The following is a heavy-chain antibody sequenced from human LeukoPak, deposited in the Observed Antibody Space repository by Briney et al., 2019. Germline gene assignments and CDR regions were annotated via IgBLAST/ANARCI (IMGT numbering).Heavy chain of an antibody. CDR3: AKDIVAAAGTWANYYGMDV. D-gene: IGHD6-13*01. V-gene: IGHV3-9*01. Sequence: GGSLRLSCAASGFTFSSYAMSWVRQAPGKGLEWVSGISWNSGSIGYADSVKGRFTISRDNAKNSLYLQMNSLRAEDTALYYCAKDIVAAAGTWANYYGMDVWGQGTTVTVSS. J-gene: IGHJ6*02. CDR1: GFTFSSYA. CDR2: ISWNSGSI.